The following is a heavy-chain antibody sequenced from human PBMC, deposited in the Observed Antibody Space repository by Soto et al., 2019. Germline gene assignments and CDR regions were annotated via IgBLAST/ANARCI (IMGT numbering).Heavy chain of an antibody. V-gene: IGHV4-39*01. J-gene: IGHJ4*02. CDR2: IYYSGRT. CDR1: GESISSSSYY. D-gene: IGHD2-21*02. Sequence: SETLSLTCIVSGESISSSSYYWGWIRQPPGKGLEWIGSIYYSGRTYYNPSFKSRVTISIDTSKNQFSLKLSSVTATDTAVYYCARQRTAVVTQAYFDHWGQGALVTVSS. CDR3: ARQRTAVVTQAYFDH.